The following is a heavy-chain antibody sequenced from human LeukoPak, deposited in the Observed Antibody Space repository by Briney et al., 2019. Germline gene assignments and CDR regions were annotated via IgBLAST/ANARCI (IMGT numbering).Heavy chain of an antibody. CDR3: AKDPTTYYDSSGYGRYNWFDP. J-gene: IGHJ5*02. CDR2: VTESGGSA. V-gene: IGHV3-23*01. Sequence: PGGSLRLSCAASGFTFRSYVMSWVRQAPGKGLEWVSGVTESGGSAYYTDSVKGRFTISRDNSKNTLYLQMNSLRAEDTAVYYCAKDPTTYYDSSGYGRYNWFDPWGQGTLVTVSS. D-gene: IGHD3-22*01. CDR1: GFTFRSYV.